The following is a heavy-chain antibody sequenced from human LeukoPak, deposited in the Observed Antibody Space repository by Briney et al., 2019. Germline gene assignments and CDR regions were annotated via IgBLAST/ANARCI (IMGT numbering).Heavy chain of an antibody. CDR3: ARHIRKRGIAAPGTPGWFVP. CDR1: GGSISSSSYY. D-gene: IGHD6-13*01. Sequence: TSSETLSLTCTVSGGSISSSSYYWGWIRQPPGKGLEWIGSISYSGSTYYNPSLKSRVTMPVDTSKNQFSLKLSSVTAADTAVYYCARHIRKRGIAAPGTPGWFVPWGQGTLVTVPS. V-gene: IGHV4-39*01. CDR2: ISYSGST. J-gene: IGHJ5*02.